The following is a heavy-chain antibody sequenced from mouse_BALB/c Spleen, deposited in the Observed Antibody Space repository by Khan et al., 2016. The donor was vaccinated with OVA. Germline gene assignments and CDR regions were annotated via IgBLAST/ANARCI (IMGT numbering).Heavy chain of an antibody. CDR3: ARDDDYYD. V-gene: IGHV3-2*02. J-gene: IGHJ2*01. D-gene: IGHD2-3*01. CDR2: ISYSGST. CDR1: GYSITSDYA. Sequence: EVKLLESGPGLVKPSQSLSLTCTVTGYSITSDYAWNWIRQFPGNKLEWMGYISYSGSTSYNPSLKSRISLTRDTSKNQFFLQLNSVTAEDTATYYCARDDDYYDWGQGTTLTVSS.